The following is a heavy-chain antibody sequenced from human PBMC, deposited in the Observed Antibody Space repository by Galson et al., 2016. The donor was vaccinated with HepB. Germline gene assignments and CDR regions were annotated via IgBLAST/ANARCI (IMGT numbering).Heavy chain of an antibody. J-gene: IGHJ4*02. V-gene: IGHV3-74*01. CDR3: ARLSLVVGGTIDY. Sequence: LRLSCAGSGFTFATYPMSWVRQAPGKGLEWISHIKSDGRSTNYADSVKGRFIISRDNAKNTLYLQMNSLRAEDTAVYYCARLSLVVGGTIDYWGQGTLVTVSS. CDR2: IKSDGRST. D-gene: IGHD6-19*01. CDR1: GFTFATYP.